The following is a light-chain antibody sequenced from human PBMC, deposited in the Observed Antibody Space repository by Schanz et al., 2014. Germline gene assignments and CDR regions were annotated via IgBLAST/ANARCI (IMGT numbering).Light chain of an antibody. CDR3: QQYINSPFT. V-gene: IGKV3-20*01. Sequence: EIVLTQSPGTLSLSPGERATLSCRASQSVSSSHLAWYQQKPGQAPRLLIYVASSRATGIPDRFSGSGSGTDFTLTISRLEPEDFAVYYCQQYINSPFTFGPGTKLDLK. CDR2: VAS. J-gene: IGKJ3*01. CDR1: QSVSSSH.